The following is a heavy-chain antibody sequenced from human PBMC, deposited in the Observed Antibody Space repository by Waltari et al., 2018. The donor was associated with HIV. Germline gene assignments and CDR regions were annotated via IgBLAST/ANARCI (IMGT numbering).Heavy chain of an antibody. CDR1: GFTFADAW. CDR3: AAGTGRSDFDY. V-gene: IGHV3-15*01. Sequence: EVQLVESGGGLVEPGGSLRLSCAASGFTFADAWMNWVRQAPGKGLEWGARIKGKTDAGTRDFAAPVKGRFSISRNYLKNTVDLQMNNLKTEDTALYYCAAGTGRSDFDYWGQGTLVTVSS. J-gene: IGHJ4*02. D-gene: IGHD7-27*01. CDR2: IKGKTDAGTR.